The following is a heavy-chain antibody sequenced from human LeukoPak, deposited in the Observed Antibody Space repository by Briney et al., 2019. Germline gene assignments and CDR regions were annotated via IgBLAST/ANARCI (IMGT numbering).Heavy chain of an antibody. CDR3: ARDIVGALDAFDI. Sequence: PSETLSLTCAVSGGSISSGGYSWSWIRQPPGKGLEWIGYIYHSGSTYYNPSLKSRVTISVDRSKNQFSLKLSSVTAADTAVYYCARDIVGALDAFDIWGQGTMVTVSS. D-gene: IGHD1-26*01. CDR2: IYHSGST. CDR1: GGSISSGGYS. V-gene: IGHV4-30-2*01. J-gene: IGHJ3*02.